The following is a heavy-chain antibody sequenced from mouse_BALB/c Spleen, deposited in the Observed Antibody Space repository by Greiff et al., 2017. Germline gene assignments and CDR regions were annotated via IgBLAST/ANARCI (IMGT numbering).Heavy chain of an antibody. CDR3: ARGLRGLMDY. D-gene: IGHD2-4*01. J-gene: IGHJ4*01. CDR1: GFTFSSYG. Sequence: EVHLVESGGGLVKPGGSLKLSCAASGFTFSSYGMSWVRQTPDKRLELVATINSNGGSTYYPDSVKGRFTISRDNAKNTLYLQMSSLKSEDTAMYYCARGLRGLMDYWGQGTSVTVSS. V-gene: IGHV5-6-3*01. CDR2: INSNGGST.